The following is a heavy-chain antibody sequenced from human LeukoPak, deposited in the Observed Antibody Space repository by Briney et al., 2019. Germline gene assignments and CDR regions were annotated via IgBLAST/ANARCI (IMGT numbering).Heavy chain of an antibody. Sequence: GGSLRLSCAASGFTVSSNYMSWVRQAPGKGLEWVSIIYSGGNTYYADSVKGRFTISRDNSKNTLFLQMSSLRAEDTAVYYCARDKYGGNSNAFDIWGQGTLVSVSS. V-gene: IGHV3-53*01. CDR1: GFTVSSNY. CDR2: IYSGGNT. J-gene: IGHJ3*02. CDR3: ARDKYGGNSNAFDI. D-gene: IGHD4-23*01.